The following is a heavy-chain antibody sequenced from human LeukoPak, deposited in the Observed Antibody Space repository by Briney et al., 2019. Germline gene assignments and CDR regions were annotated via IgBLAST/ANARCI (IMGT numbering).Heavy chain of an antibody. V-gene: IGHV4-34*01. CDR3: ARGQVPAARGHNWFDP. Sequence: PSETLSLTCAVYGWSFNDYYWNWIRQPPGKGLEWIGEINARGDTNYNPSLKSRVTISVDTSKNQFSPRLTSMIAADTAVYYCARGQVPAARGHNWFDPWGQGTLVTVSS. CDR1: GWSFNDYY. CDR2: INARGDT. J-gene: IGHJ5*02. D-gene: IGHD2-2*01.